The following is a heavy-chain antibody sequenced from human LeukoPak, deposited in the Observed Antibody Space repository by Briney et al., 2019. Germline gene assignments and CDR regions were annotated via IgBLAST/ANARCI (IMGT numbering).Heavy chain of an antibody. D-gene: IGHD3-10*01. CDR1: GYTLTELS. Sequence: ASVKVSCKVSGYTLTELSMHWVRQAPGKGLEWMGRFDPEDGETIYAQKFQGRVTMTADTSTDTVYMELSSLRSEDTAVYYCATEGRMVRGVYTDYWGQGTLVTVSS. CDR3: ATEGRMVRGVYTDY. V-gene: IGHV1-24*01. CDR2: FDPEDGET. J-gene: IGHJ4*02.